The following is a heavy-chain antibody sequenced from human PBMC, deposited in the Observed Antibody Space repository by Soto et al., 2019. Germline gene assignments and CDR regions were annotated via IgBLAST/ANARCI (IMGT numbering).Heavy chain of an antibody. V-gene: IGHV1-8*01. D-gene: IGHD3-10*01. CDR2: MNPNSGNT. J-gene: IGHJ4*02. CDR3: ARGEFLWFGELLR. Sequence: QVQLVQSGAEVKKPGASVKVSCKASGYTFTSYDINWVRQATGQGLEWMGWMNPNSGNTGYAQKFQGRVTMTRNTATSTDYMELGSLRSEAAAVYYCARGEFLWFGELLRWGQGTLVTVSS. CDR1: GYTFTSYD.